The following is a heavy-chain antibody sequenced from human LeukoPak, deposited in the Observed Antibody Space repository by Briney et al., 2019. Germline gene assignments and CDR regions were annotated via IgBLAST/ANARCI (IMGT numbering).Heavy chain of an antibody. CDR3: ARVTAARPDYFDY. Sequence: TSETLSLTCAVSGGSISSSNWWSWVRQPPGKGLEWIGEIYHSGSTNYNPSLKSRVTISVDKSKNQFSLKLSSVTAADTAVYYCARVTAARPDYFDYWGQGTLVTVSS. D-gene: IGHD6-6*01. CDR2: IYHSGST. V-gene: IGHV4-4*02. CDR1: GGSISSSNW. J-gene: IGHJ4*02.